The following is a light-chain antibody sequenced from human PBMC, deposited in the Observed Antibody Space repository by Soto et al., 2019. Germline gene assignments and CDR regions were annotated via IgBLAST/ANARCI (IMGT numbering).Light chain of an antibody. Sequence: DIQMTQSPSTLSASVGDRVTITCRASQSISRWLARHQYKPGKAPNLLISKASSLESGGPSRSSGSGSGTQYTLTISSLQPDDFATYYCQHYNSYPLTFGGGTKVEIK. CDR1: QSISRW. J-gene: IGKJ4*01. V-gene: IGKV1-5*03. CDR3: QHYNSYPLT. CDR2: KAS.